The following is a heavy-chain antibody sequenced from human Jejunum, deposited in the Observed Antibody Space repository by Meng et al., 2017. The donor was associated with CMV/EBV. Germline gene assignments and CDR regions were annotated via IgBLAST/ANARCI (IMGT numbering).Heavy chain of an antibody. V-gene: IGHV1-2*02. CDR1: TGTGYF. CDR3: ASTGDSTTATQALDY. CDR2: INPNSGGT. J-gene: IGHJ4*01. Sequence: TGTGYFVHWVRQAPGQGLEWMGWINPNSGGTNYARDFQGRVTVTRDTSMRTVRMQLSGLKSDDSAVYFCASTGDSTTATQALDYWGQGTLVTVSS. D-gene: IGHD1-26*01.